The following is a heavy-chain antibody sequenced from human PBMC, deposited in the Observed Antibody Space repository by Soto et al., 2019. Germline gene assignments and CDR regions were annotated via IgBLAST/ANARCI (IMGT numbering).Heavy chain of an antibody. J-gene: IGHJ5*02. CDR3: ARDSSSRGWFDP. CDR1: GGTFSSYA. Sequence: QVQLVQSGAEVKKPGSSVKVSCKASGGTFSSYAISWVRQAPGQGLEWMGGIIPNFGTANYAQKFQGRVTITADESTSTAYREPSSLRSEDTAVYYCARDSSSRGWFDPWGQGTLVTVSS. CDR2: IIPNFGTA. V-gene: IGHV1-69*01. D-gene: IGHD6-6*01.